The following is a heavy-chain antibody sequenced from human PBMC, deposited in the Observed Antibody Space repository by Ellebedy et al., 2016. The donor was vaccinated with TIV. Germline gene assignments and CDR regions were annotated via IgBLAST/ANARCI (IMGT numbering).Heavy chain of an antibody. CDR1: RFNFDDYY. CDR2: ISDTGSFT. V-gene: IGHV3-11*03. CDR3: AGRIHKSGWD. Sequence: GESLKISCAAPRFNFDDYYMAWMRQAPGKGLEWVAYISDTGSFTTYADSVKGRFTVSKDDATSTLYLQMNSLKVEDTAMYYCAGRIHKSGWDWGQGTLVTVSS. J-gene: IGHJ1*01. D-gene: IGHD6-19*01.